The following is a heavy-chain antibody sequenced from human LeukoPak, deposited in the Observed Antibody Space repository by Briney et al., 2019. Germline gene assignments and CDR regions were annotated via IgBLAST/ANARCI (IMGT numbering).Heavy chain of an antibody. V-gene: IGHV3-30*02. CDR3: AKDLMRDQWFGES. CDR2: IRFNGNNK. D-gene: IGHD3-10*01. Sequence: PGGSLRLSCVASGFTFSYYGMHWVRQAPGKGLEWVAFIRFNGNNKYYAGSVKGRFTIPRDDSKNTLHLEMNSLRLEDTATYYCAKDLMRDQWFGESWGHGTLVTVSS. CDR1: GFTFSYYG. J-gene: IGHJ5*01.